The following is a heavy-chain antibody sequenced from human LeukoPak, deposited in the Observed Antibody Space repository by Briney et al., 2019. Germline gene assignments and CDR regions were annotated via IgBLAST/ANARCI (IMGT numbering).Heavy chain of an antibody. J-gene: IGHJ5*02. CDR3: ARDPRIVVVVAATGGWFDP. Sequence: ASVKVSCKASGYTFTSYGISWVRQAPGQGLEWMGWISAYNGNTNYAQKLQGRVTMTTDTSTSTAYMELRSLRSDDTAVYYCARDPRIVVVVAATGGWFDPWAREPWSPSPQ. CDR1: GYTFTSYG. CDR2: ISAYNGNT. D-gene: IGHD2-15*01. V-gene: IGHV1-18*01.